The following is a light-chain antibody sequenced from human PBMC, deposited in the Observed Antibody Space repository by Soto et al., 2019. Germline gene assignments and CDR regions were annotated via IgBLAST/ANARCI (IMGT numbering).Light chain of an antibody. V-gene: IGLV1-40*01. CDR3: QSYDSSVSGPVV. CDR2: GNT. Sequence: QSVLTQPPSVSGAPGQRVTISCTGSSSNIGAGYVVHWYQQFPGTTPKLLIYGNTNRPSGVPDRFSGSKSGTSASLAITGLQAEDEADYYCQSYDSSVSGPVVFGGGTKLTVL. CDR1: SSNIGAGYV. J-gene: IGLJ2*01.